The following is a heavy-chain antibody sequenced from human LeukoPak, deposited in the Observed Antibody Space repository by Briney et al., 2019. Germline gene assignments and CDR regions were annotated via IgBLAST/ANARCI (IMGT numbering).Heavy chain of an antibody. D-gene: IGHD3-22*01. Sequence: SETLPLTCTVSGGSINSNSYYWGWIRQPPGKGLEWIANIYYSGSTSYNPSLRSRVTISVDTSKNQFSLRLTSVTAADTAVYYCARADNLFDSSGYYWTVWGQGTLVTVSS. V-gene: IGHV4-39*07. CDR2: IYYSGST. CDR3: ARADNLFDSSGYYWTV. J-gene: IGHJ4*02. CDR1: GGSINSNSYY.